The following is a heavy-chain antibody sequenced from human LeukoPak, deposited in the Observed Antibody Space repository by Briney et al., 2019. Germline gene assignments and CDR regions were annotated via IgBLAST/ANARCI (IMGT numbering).Heavy chain of an antibody. J-gene: IGHJ4*02. CDR1: GFTFGAYA. CDR3: TRGYSYDPFDY. D-gene: IGHD5-12*01. V-gene: IGHV3-49*04. Sequence: GGSLRLSCTASGFTFGAYAMSWVRQAPGKGRGWVGFIRSKAYGGTTEYAASVKGRFTISRDDSRSIAYLQMNSLKTEDTAVYYCTRGYSYDPFDYWGQGTLVTVSS. CDR2: IRSKAYGGTT.